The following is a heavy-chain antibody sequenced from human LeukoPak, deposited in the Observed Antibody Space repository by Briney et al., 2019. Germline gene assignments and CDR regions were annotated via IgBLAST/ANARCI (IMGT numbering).Heavy chain of an antibody. J-gene: IGHJ1*01. CDR2: ISPSGGST. V-gene: IGHV1-46*01. CDR1: GYTFASNY. D-gene: IGHD3-22*01. CDR3: ARGSYDSSDFEYFQH. Sequence: ASVKVSCKAFGYTFASNYMHWVRQAPGQGPEWMGVISPSGGSTTYAQKFQGRVTLTRDMSTSTDYLELSRLRSDDTAVYYCARGSYDSSDFEYFQHWGQGTLVTVSS.